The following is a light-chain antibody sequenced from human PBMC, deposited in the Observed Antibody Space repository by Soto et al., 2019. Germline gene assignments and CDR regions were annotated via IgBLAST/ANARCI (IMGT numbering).Light chain of an antibody. CDR3: AAWDDSLSGPYAV. J-gene: IGLJ7*01. CDR2: KDN. CDR1: SSNIGKNY. V-gene: IGLV1-47*01. Sequence: QSVLTQPPSVSGTPGQSVTISCSGSSSNIGKNYVYWYQQVPGKAPKLLIYKDNQRPSGVPDRFSVSKSCTSASLAIIGLRSEEEADDYCAAWDDSLSGPYAVFGGGTKLTVL.